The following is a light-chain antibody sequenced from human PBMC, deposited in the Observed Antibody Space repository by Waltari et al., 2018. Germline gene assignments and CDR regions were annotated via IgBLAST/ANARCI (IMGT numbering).Light chain of an antibody. Sequence: DIVMTQPPLSLHVHPGSPASISCRSSQSLLHSNGYNYLDWYLPKPGQSPQLLIYLGSNRASGVPDRFSGSGSGTDFTLKISRVEAEDVGVYYCMQALQTPWTFGQGTKVEIK. CDR1: QSLLHSNGYNY. CDR2: LGS. J-gene: IGKJ1*01. V-gene: IGKV2-28*01. CDR3: MQALQTPWT.